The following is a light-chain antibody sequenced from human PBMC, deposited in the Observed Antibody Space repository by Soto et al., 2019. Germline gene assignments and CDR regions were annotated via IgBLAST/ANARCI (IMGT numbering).Light chain of an antibody. V-gene: IGLV1-51*01. Sequence: QSVLTQPPSVSAAPGQKVTISCCGSSSNIGNNYVSWYQQLPGTAPKLLIYDNNKRPSGIPDRFSGSKSGTSATLGITGLQTGDEADYYCGTWDSSLSANWVFGGGTQLTVL. CDR2: DNN. CDR3: GTWDSSLSANWV. CDR1: SSNIGNNY. J-gene: IGLJ3*02.